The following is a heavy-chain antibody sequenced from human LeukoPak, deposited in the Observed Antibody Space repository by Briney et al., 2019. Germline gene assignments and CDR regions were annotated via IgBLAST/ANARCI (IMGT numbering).Heavy chain of an antibody. CDR2: IIPIFGTA. Sequence: SVKVSCKASGGTFSSYAISWVRQAPGQGLEWMGGIIPIFGTANYAQKFQGRVTITTDESTSTAYMELSSLRFEDTAVYYSARGVPYSNYAHDDYYYYMDVWGKGTTVTVSS. V-gene: IGHV1-69*05. D-gene: IGHD4-11*01. CDR3: ARGVPYSNYAHDDYYYYMDV. J-gene: IGHJ6*03. CDR1: GGTFSSYA.